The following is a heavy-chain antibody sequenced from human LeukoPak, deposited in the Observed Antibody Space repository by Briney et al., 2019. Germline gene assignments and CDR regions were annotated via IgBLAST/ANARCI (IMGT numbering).Heavy chain of an antibody. V-gene: IGHV1-2*02. CDR2: INPNSGGT. D-gene: IGHD2-15*01. CDR3: AREEWYCSGGSCYPETTDY. J-gene: IGHJ4*02. Sequence: ASVKVSCKASGYTFTGYYMHWVRQAPGQGLEWMGWINPNSGGTNYAQKFQGRVTMTRDTSTSTAYMELSRLRSDDTAVYYCAREEWYCSGGSCYPETTDYWGQGTLVTVSS. CDR1: GYTFTGYY.